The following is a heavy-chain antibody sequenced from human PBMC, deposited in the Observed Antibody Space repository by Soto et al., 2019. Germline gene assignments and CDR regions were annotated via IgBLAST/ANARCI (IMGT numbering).Heavy chain of an antibody. Sequence: SETLSLTCTVSGGSISSGDYYWSWIRQPPGKGLEWIGYIYYRGNTNYNPSLKSRVTISVDTSKNQFSLKLTSVTAADTAVYYCARDKITGLFDYWGQGTLVTVSS. CDR3: ARDKITGLFDY. J-gene: IGHJ4*02. CDR2: IYYRGNT. CDR1: GGSISSGDYY. V-gene: IGHV4-61*08. D-gene: IGHD2-8*02.